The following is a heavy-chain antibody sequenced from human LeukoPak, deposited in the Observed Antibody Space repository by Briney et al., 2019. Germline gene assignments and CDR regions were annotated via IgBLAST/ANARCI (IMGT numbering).Heavy chain of an antibody. D-gene: IGHD1-26*01. Sequence: PGGSLRLSCTASGFTFGDYAMSWFRQAPGKGLEWVGFIRSKAYGGTTEYAASVKGRFTISRDDSKSIAYLQMNSLKTEDTAVYYCTRGALVGATTCFDYWGQGTLVTVSS. CDR1: GFTFGDYA. CDR3: TRGALVGATTCFDY. J-gene: IGHJ4*02. CDR2: IRSKAYGGTT. V-gene: IGHV3-49*03.